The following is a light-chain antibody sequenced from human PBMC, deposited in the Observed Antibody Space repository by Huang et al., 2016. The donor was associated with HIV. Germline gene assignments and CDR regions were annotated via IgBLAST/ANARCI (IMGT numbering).Light chain of an antibody. J-gene: IGKJ4*01. CDR1: QSIKNN. V-gene: IGKV3-15*01. Sequence: EIVLTQSPATLSLSPGERAALSCRATQSIKNNFAWYQQKPGQSPRRLLYGASTRATGIPARFRGSGSGTEFTLTISSLQSEDFAVYYCQQYNNWPPLLTFGGGTKVEIK. CDR2: GAS. CDR3: QQYNNWPPLLT.